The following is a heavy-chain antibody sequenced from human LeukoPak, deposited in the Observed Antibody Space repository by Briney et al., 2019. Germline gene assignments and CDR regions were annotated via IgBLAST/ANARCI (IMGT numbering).Heavy chain of an antibody. Sequence: SETVSLTCTVSGGSISSYYWSWIRQPPGKGLEWIGYIYYSGSTIYNPSLKSRVTISVDTSKNQFSLKLNSVTAADTAVYYCTRNNGGSPEIDHWGQGTLVTVSS. CDR1: GGSISSYY. CDR2: IYYSGST. D-gene: IGHD1-26*01. CDR3: TRNNGGSPEIDH. V-gene: IGHV4-59*01. J-gene: IGHJ5*02.